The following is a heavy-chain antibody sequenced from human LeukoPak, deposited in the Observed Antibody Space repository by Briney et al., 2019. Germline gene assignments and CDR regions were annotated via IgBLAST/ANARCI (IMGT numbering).Heavy chain of an antibody. CDR2: IYHSGRT. CDR3: ARGGGYCSGGSCYSPFVWFDP. Sequence: SETLSLTCTVSGYSISSGYYWGWIRQPPGKGLEWIGSIYHSGRTYYNPSLKSRVTISVDTSKNQFSLKLSSVTAADTAVYYCARGGGYCSGGSCYSPFVWFDPWGQGTLVTVSS. J-gene: IGHJ5*02. D-gene: IGHD2-15*01. V-gene: IGHV4-38-2*02. CDR1: GYSISSGYY.